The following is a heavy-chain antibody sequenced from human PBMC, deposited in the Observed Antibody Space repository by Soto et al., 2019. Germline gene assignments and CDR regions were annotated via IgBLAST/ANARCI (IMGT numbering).Heavy chain of an antibody. Sequence: ASVKVSCKASGGTFSSYAISWVRQAPGQRLEWMGGIIPIFGTANYAQKFQGRVTITADESTSTAYMELSSLRSEDTAVYYCARDREIAVAGPDAFDIWGQGTMVTVSS. CDR1: GGTFSSYA. D-gene: IGHD6-19*01. J-gene: IGHJ3*02. CDR2: IIPIFGTA. CDR3: ARDREIAVAGPDAFDI. V-gene: IGHV1-69*13.